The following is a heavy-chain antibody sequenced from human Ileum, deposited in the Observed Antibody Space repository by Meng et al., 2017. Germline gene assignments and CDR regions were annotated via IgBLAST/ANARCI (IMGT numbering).Heavy chain of an antibody. Sequence: QWQLQQWGAGLLKPSETLSLPCAVYGGSFSGYYRSWIRQPPGKGLEWIGEINHSGSTNYNPSLKSRVTISVDTSKNQFSLKLSSVTAADTAVYYCARGGPWFDPWGQGTLVTVSS. CDR1: GGSFSGYY. CDR3: ARGGPWFDP. J-gene: IGHJ5*02. V-gene: IGHV4-34*01. CDR2: INHSGST.